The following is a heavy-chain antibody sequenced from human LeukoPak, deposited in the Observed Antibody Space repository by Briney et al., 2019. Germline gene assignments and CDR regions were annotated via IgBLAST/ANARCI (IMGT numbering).Heavy chain of an antibody. V-gene: IGHV4-39*07. CDR1: GGAISSSSYY. D-gene: IGHD3-22*01. CDR2: IYYSGST. Sequence: SETLSLTCTVSGGAISSSSYYWGWIRQPPGKGLEWIGSIYYSGSTYYNPSLKSRVTISVDTSKNQFSLKLSSVTAADTAVYYCGRELFTYYYDSSGFFDYWGQGSLVTVSS. CDR3: GRELFTYYYDSSGFFDY. J-gene: IGHJ4*02.